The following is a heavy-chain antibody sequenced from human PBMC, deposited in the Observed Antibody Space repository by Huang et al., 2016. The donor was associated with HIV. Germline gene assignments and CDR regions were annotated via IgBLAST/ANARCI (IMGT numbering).Heavy chain of an antibody. Sequence: EVQLVESGGGLVQPGGSLTLSCAAFGFTLSASSMNWVRQTPGKGLEWVSYINNNGSKIDYAGSVKGRFTISRDNAKNSLYLQMNSLRDDDTAVFYCATSYGYFPHWGQGTLVTVSS. CDR1: GFTLSASS. V-gene: IGHV3-48*02. CDR3: ATSYGYFPH. CDR2: INNNGSKI. J-gene: IGHJ1*01. D-gene: IGHD5-18*01.